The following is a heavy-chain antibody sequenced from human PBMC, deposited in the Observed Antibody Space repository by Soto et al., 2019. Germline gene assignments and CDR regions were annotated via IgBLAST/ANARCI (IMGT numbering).Heavy chain of an antibody. D-gene: IGHD3-22*01. J-gene: IGHJ5*02. Sequence: QVQLVQSGAEVKKPGASVKVSCKASGYTFTGYYMHWVRQAPGQGLEWMGWINPNSGGTNYAQKFQGWVTMTRDTSSSTAYMELSRLRSDDTAVYYCARGYYDSSGYRNWFDPWGQGTLVTVSS. V-gene: IGHV1-2*04. CDR3: ARGYYDSSGYRNWFDP. CDR1: GYTFTGYY. CDR2: INPNSGGT.